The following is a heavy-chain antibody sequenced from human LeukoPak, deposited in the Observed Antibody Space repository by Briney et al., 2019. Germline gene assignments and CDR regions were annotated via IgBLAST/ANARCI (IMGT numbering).Heavy chain of an antibody. CDR3: AREAAAGRHFDY. D-gene: IGHD6-13*01. CDR2: ISSRGSTI. Sequence: GGSLRLSCAASGFTFSSYAMSWVRQAPGKGLEWVSYISSRGSTIYYADSVKGRLTISRDNAKNSLYLQMNSLRGEDTAVYYCAREAAAGRHFDYWGQGTLVTVSS. J-gene: IGHJ4*02. V-gene: IGHV3-48*03. CDR1: GFTFSSYA.